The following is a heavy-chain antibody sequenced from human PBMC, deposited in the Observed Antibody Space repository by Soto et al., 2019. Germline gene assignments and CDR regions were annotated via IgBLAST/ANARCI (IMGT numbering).Heavy chain of an antibody. CDR2: IYYTGST. V-gene: IGHV4-39*01. CDR3: ARRSAPGEPDY. J-gene: IGHJ4*02. Sequence: QLLESGPGLVKPSETLSLTCTVSGGSIYDSSYFWGWIRQPPGKGLEWIGSIYYTGSTYYNPPLKSRVTISADTSKNQFSLRLTSVTAADTAVYYCARRSAPGEPDYWGQGTLVTVSS. CDR1: GGSIYDSSYF.